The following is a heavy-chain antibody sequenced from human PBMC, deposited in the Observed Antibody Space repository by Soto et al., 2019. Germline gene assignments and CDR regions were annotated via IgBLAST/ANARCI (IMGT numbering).Heavy chain of an antibody. CDR3: ATRQRTTQDH. Sequence: EVQLLESGGGLVQPGGSLRLSCAASGLTFSNYAMSWVRQVPGKGLEWVSTISGGGSSTYYADSVKGRFTVSRDNSQNTLYVQMKRLRAEDTAVYYCATRQRTTQDHWGQGTLVTVSS. CDR2: ISGGGSST. V-gene: IGHV3-23*01. J-gene: IGHJ4*02. D-gene: IGHD1-1*01. CDR1: GLTFSNYA.